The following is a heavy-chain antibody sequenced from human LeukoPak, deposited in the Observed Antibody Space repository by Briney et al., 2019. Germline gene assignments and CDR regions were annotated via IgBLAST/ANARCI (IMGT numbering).Heavy chain of an antibody. V-gene: IGHV1-18*01. CDR3: ARDPGYDFWSGSLGPYYFDY. D-gene: IGHD3-3*01. CDR2: ISAYNGNT. Sequence: GASVKVSCKASGYTFTSYGISWVRQAPGQGLEWMGWISAYNGNTNYAQKLRGRVTMTTDTSTSTAYMELRSLRSDDTAVYYCARDPGYDFWSGSLGPYYFDYWGQGTLVTVSS. J-gene: IGHJ4*02. CDR1: GYTFTSYG.